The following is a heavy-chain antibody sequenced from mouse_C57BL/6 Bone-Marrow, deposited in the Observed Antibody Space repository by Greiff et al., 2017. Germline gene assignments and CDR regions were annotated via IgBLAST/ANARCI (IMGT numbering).Heavy chain of an antibody. Sequence: QVQLQQPGAELVMPGASVKLSCKASGYTFTSYWMHWVKQRPGQGLEWIGEIAPSDSYTNYNQKFKGKSTLTVDKSSSTAYMQLLSLTSEDSAVDYWARGALGYEGFAYWGQGTLVTVSA. J-gene: IGHJ3*01. CDR1: GYTFTSYW. D-gene: IGHD2-2*01. CDR2: IAPSDSYT. V-gene: IGHV1-69*01. CDR3: ARGALGYEGFAY.